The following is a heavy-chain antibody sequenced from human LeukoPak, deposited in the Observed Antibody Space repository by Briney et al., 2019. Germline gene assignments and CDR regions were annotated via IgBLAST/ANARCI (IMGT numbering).Heavy chain of an antibody. V-gene: IGHV4-59*01. CDR2: IYYSGST. Sequence: PSETLSLTCTVSGGSISSYYWSWIRQPPGKGLEWIGYIYYSGSTNYNPSLKSRVTISVDTSKNQFSLKLSSVTAAETAVYYCARWGASGWFDYWGQGTLVTVSS. J-gene: IGHJ4*02. CDR3: ARWGASGWFDY. CDR1: GGSISSYY. D-gene: IGHD6-19*01.